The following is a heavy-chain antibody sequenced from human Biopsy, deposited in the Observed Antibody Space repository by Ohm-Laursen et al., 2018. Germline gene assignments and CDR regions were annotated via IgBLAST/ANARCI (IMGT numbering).Heavy chain of an antibody. Sequence: GTLSLTCTVSGGSISSDYWSWIRQTPGKGLEWVGYIYYSGSTNYNPSLKSRVTISVDTSKNQFSLRLNSVTAADTAVYYCARATNSTGWPYYYFYGMDVWGQGTTVTVSS. CDR1: GGSISSDY. CDR2: IYYSGST. D-gene: IGHD2/OR15-2a*01. J-gene: IGHJ6*02. V-gene: IGHV4-59*01. CDR3: ARATNSTGWPYYYFYGMDV.